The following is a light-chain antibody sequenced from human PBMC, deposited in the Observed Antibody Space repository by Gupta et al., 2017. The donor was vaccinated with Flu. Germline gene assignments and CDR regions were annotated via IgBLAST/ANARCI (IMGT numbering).Light chain of an antibody. CDR2: DDN. Sequence: FLLAQPHSVSASPGKTVTVTCTRSSGAISNNYIQWYQQRPGSSPTTVIFDDNQRPSGVPDRFSGSIDRSSNSASLTISGLTTEDAADYYCHSYDSLHRQVFGSGTTVTVL. V-gene: IGLV6-57*01. CDR1: SGAISNNY. J-gene: IGLJ1*01. CDR3: HSYDSLHRQV.